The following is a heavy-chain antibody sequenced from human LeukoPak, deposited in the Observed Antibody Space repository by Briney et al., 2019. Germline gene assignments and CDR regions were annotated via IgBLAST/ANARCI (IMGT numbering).Heavy chain of an antibody. CDR1: GFTFSSYA. CDR3: AKDSSGWYFFDY. D-gene: IGHD6-19*01. Sequence: GGSLRLSCAASGFTFSSYAMSWVHQAPGKGLEWVSAISGNGGSTYYAVSVKGRFTISRDNSKNTLYLQMNSLRAEDTAVYYCAKDSSGWYFFDYWGQGTLVTVSS. J-gene: IGHJ4*02. CDR2: ISGNGGST. V-gene: IGHV3-23*01.